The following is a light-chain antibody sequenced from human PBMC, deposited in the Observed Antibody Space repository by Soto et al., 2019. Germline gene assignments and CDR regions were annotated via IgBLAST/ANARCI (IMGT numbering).Light chain of an antibody. Sequence: PGERAYISGGVSQSISSTFLAWYQQKPGQAPRLLIYGASSRATGIPDRFSGTGSETDFTLTISRLEPEDFAVYYCQQYDNSPITFGQGTRLEIK. J-gene: IGKJ5*01. V-gene: IGKV3-20*01. CDR3: QQYDNSPIT. CDR1: QSISSTF. CDR2: GAS.